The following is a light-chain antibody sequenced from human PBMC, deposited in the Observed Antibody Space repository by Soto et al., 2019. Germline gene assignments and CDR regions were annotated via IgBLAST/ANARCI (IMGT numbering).Light chain of an antibody. J-gene: IGLJ1*01. CDR3: CSYAGSYTFYV. V-gene: IGLV2-11*01. CDR2: DVS. CDR1: SSDVGGYTH. Sequence: SSLTHPRSVCRSPEQSVTISCTGTSSDVGGYTHLSWHQQHPAEAPKLMIYDVSRRRSGVPDSFSGSKSGHPDCLTISALQAEDEADYSCCSYAGSYTFYVFGSGTKVTVL.